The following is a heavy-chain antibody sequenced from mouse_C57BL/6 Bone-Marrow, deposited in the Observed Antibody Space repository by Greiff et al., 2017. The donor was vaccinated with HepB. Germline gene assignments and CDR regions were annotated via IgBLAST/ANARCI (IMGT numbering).Heavy chain of an antibody. V-gene: IGHV1-5*01. CDR3: TRRQYYGSTAWFAY. D-gene: IGHD1-1*01. Sequence: EVQLQQSGTVLARPGASVKMSCKTSGYTFTSYWMHWVKQRPGQGLEWIGAIYPGNSDTSYNQKFKGKAKLTAVTSASTAYMELSSLTNEDSAVYYCTRRQYYGSTAWFAYWGQGTLVTVSA. CDR1: GYTFTSYW. CDR2: IYPGNSDT. J-gene: IGHJ3*01.